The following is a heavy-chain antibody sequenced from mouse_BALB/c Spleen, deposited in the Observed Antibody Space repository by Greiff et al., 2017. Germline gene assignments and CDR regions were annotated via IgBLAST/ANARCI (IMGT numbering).Heavy chain of an antibody. J-gene: IGHJ3*01. CDR1: GYTFTSYY. V-gene: IGHV1S81*02. CDR3: TRPPNYGNYVWFAY. CDR2: INPSNGGT. D-gene: IGHD2-1*01. Sequence: QVQLQQSGAELVKPGASVKLSCKASGYTFTSYYMYWVKQRPGQGLEWIGEINPSNGGTNFNEKFKSKATLTVDKSSSTAYMQLSSLTSEDSAVYYCTRPPNYGNYVWFAYWGQGTLVTVSA.